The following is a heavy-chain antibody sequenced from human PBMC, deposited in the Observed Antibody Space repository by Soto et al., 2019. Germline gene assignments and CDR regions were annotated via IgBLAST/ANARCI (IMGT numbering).Heavy chain of an antibody. V-gene: IGHV1-69*01. CDR1: GGTFSSYA. J-gene: IGHJ4*02. CDR3: VHRRDGYNSAFFDS. D-gene: IGHD5-12*01. CDR2: IIRIFHTA. Sequence: QVQLVQSGAEVKKPGSSVKVSCKASGGTFSSYAFSWVRQAPGLGLEWMGGIIRIFHTATYAQKFQGRVTITADESTSTAYMELISLTSDDTSVYYCVHRRDGYNSAFFDSWGQGTLVTVSS.